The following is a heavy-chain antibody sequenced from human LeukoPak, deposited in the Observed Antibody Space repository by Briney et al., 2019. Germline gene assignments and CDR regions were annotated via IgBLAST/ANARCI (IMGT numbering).Heavy chain of an antibody. J-gene: IGHJ3*02. CDR1: GGSISSGDYY. D-gene: IGHD2-2*01. V-gene: IGHV4-61*08. CDR2: IYYSGST. CDR3: ARRVVPAAMHAFDI. Sequence: SQTLSLTCTVSGGSISSGDYYWSWIRQPPGKGLEWIGYIYYSGSTNYNPSLKSRVTISVDTSKNQFSLKLSSVTAADTAVYYCARRVVPAAMHAFDIWGQGTMVTVSS.